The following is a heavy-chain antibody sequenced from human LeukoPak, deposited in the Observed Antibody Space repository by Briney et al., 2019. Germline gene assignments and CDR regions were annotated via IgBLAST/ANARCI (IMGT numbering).Heavy chain of an antibody. CDR3: ARVNSGSYQAHFDY. J-gene: IGHJ4*02. Sequence: GASVKVSCKASGYTFTSYGISWVRQAPGQGLEWRGWISAYNGNTNYAQKLQGRVTMTTDTSTSTAYMELRSLRSDDTAVYYCARVNSGSYQAHFDYWGQGTLVTVSS. D-gene: IGHD1-26*01. CDR2: ISAYNGNT. CDR1: GYTFTSYG. V-gene: IGHV1-18*01.